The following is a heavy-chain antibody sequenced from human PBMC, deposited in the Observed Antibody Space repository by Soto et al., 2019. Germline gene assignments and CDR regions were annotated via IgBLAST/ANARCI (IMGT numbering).Heavy chain of an antibody. CDR2: FRTGGDDGTT. D-gene: IGHD3-10*01. J-gene: IGHJ4*02. CDR1: GFTFSSYS. V-gene: IGHV3-23*01. Sequence: GGSLRLSCAASGFTFSSYSMSWVRQAPGKGLEWVSGFRTGGDDGTTYYADSVKGRFTISRDNSKNTLFLQMNSLRAEDPAIDHCATKVNSGPGSQYFDYWGQGTLVTVSS. CDR3: ATKVNSGPGSQYFDY.